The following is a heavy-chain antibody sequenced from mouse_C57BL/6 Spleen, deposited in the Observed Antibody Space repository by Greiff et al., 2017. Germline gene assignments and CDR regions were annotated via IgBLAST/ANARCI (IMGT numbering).Heavy chain of an antibody. CDR2: IDPSDSYT. J-gene: IGHJ2*01. CDR3: ARGGSYYFDD. CDR1: GYTFTSYW. V-gene: IGHV1-50*01. Sequence: QVQLQQPGAELVKPGASVKLSCKASGYTFTSYWMQWVKQRPGQGLEWIGEIDPSDSYTNYNQKFKGKATLTVDTSSSTAYMQLSSLTSEDSAVYYCARGGSYYFDDWGKGTTRTVSS.